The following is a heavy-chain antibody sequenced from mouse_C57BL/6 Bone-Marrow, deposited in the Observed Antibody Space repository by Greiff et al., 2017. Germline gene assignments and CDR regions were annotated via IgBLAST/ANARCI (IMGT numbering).Heavy chain of an antibody. J-gene: IGHJ3*01. CDR3: ARSLWLGFAY. CDR2: IHPNSGST. V-gene: IGHV1-64*01. D-gene: IGHD2-2*01. CDR1: GYTFTSYW. Sequence: QVQLQQPGAELVKPGASVKLSCKASGYTFTSYWMHWVKQWPGQGLEWIGMIHPNSGSTNYNEKFKSKATLTVDKSSSTAYMQLSSLTSEDSAVYYCARSLWLGFAYWGQGTLVTVSA.